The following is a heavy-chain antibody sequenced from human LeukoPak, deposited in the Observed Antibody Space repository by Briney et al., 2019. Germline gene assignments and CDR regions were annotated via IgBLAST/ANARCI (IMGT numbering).Heavy chain of an antibody. V-gene: IGHV4-34*01. D-gene: IGHD6-25*01. J-gene: IGHJ4*02. CDR2: INHSGST. CDR3: ARYSSAVDY. CDR1: GGSFSGYY. Sequence: SETLSLTCAVYGGSFSGYYWSWIRKPPGKGLEWIGEINHSGSTNYNPSLKSRVTISVDTSKNQFSLKLSSVTAADTAVYYCARYSSAVDYWGQGTLVTVSS.